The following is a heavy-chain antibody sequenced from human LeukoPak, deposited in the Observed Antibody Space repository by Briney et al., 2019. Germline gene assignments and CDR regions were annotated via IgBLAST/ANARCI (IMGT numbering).Heavy chain of an antibody. CDR3: AWANSGYYFNFDY. CDR2: IYPGDSDT. J-gene: IGHJ4*02. D-gene: IGHD3-22*01. Sequence: GESLKISCKGLGYRFSSYWIGWVHQLPGKGLEWMGIIYPGDSDTRYSPSFQGQVTISADKSISTAYLQWSSLKASDTAMYYCAWANSGYYFNFDYWGQGTLVTVSS. V-gene: IGHV5-51*07. CDR1: GYRFSSYW.